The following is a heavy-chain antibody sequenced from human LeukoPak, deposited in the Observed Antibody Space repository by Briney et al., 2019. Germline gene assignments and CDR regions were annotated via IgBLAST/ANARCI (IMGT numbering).Heavy chain of an antibody. J-gene: IGHJ6*03. CDR1: GGSISSYY. V-gene: IGHV4-59*01. CDR3: ARTTMVRGTYYMDV. Sequence: PSETLSLTCTDSGGSISSYYGSWIRQPPGKGLEWVGYIYYSGSTNYNRSLKSRVTISVDTSKNQFSLKLSSVTAADTAVYYCARTTMVRGTYYMDVWGKGTTVTISS. D-gene: IGHD3-10*01. CDR2: IYYSGST.